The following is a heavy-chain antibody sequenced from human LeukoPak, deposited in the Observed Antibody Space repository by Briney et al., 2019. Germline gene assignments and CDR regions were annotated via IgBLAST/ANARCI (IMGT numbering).Heavy chain of an antibody. CDR3: AXXXXITGXXXXVFDH. Sequence: ASVKVSCKASGGTFSSYAISWVRQAPGQGLEWMGRIIPILDIANXAXKFXGXVTITADKSTSTAYMELSSLRSEDTAVYYCAXXXXITGXXXXVFDHWGQGTLVTVSS. D-gene: IGHD1-20*01. V-gene: IGHV1-69*04. CDR2: IIPILDIA. J-gene: IGHJ4*02. CDR1: GGTFSSYA.